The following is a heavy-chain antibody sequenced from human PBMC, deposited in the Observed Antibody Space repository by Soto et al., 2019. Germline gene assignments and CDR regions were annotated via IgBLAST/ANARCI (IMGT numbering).Heavy chain of an antibody. Sequence: GGSLRLSCAASGFTFSSYEMNWVRQAPGKGLEWVSYISSSGSTIYYADSVKGRFTISRDNAKNSLYLQMNSLRAEDTAVYYCAGEGGRGGNSGYYYWGQGTLVTVSS. J-gene: IGHJ4*02. V-gene: IGHV3-48*03. D-gene: IGHD3-22*01. CDR2: ISSSGSTI. CDR3: AGEGGRGGNSGYYY. CDR1: GFTFSSYE.